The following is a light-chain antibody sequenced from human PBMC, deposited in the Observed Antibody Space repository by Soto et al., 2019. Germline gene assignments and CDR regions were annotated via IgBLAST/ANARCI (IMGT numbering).Light chain of an antibody. CDR2: AAS. V-gene: IGKV1-9*01. J-gene: IGKJ5*01. CDR1: QGVSRF. Sequence: IQLTQSPSSLSASVGDRVTITGGASQGVSRFLAWYQQRPGKAPNLLIFAASTLHSGVPSRFSGSGSGTDFTLTIDTLQPEDFATYYCQQLNNYPFTFGQGTRLEIK. CDR3: QQLNNYPFT.